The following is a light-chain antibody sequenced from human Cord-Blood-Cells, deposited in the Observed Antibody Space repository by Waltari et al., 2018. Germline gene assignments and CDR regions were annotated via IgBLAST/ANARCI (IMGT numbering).Light chain of an antibody. CDR2: QDS. CDR1: KLGDKY. V-gene: IGLV3-1*01. CDR3: QAWDSSTEV. J-gene: IGLJ1*01. Sequence: SYELTQPPSVSVSPGQTASITCSGDKLGDKYACWYKQKPGQSPVLVIYQDSKRPSGIPKRFSGSNSVNTATLTISGTQAMDEADYYCQAWDSSTEVFGTGTKVTVL.